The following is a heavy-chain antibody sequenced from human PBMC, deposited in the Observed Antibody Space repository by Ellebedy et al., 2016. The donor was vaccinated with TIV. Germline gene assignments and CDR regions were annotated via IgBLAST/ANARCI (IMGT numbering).Heavy chain of an antibody. CDR2: INPNSGGT. Sequence: ASVKVSXKASGYTFTGYYMHWVRQAPGQGLEWMGWINPNSGGTNYAQKFQGRVTMTRDTSISTAYMELSRLRSDDTAVYYCARDAAYPDCSSTSCYPLAPWGQGTLVTVSS. V-gene: IGHV1-2*02. J-gene: IGHJ5*02. CDR3: ARDAAYPDCSSTSCYPLAP. CDR1: GYTFTGYY. D-gene: IGHD2-2*01.